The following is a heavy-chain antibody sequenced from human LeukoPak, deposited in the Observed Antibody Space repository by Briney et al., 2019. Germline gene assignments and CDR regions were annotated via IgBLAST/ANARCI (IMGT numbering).Heavy chain of an antibody. V-gene: IGHV3-33*06. CDR1: GFTFSLYG. Sequence: GRSLRLSCAASGFTFSLYGMHWVRQAPGKGLERVALISNDGSKTYYADSVKGRFTISRDNSKNTVYLQVSSLRADDTAVYYCAKDSRGANFFGDFDYWGQGTLVTVSS. J-gene: IGHJ4*02. CDR2: ISNDGSKT. CDR3: AKDSRGANFFGDFDY. D-gene: IGHD3-10*01.